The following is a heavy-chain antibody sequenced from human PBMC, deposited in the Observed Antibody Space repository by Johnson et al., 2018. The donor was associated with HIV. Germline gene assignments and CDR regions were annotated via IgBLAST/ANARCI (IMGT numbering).Heavy chain of an antibody. CDR3: AKDGGYSDEWGFDAFDI. CDR2: IRYDGSNQ. J-gene: IGHJ3*02. D-gene: IGHD5-18*01. V-gene: IGHV3-30*02. Sequence: QVQLVESGGGVVQPGGSLRLSCAAYGFSFSNYGMHWVRQAPGKGLEWVAFIRYDGSNQKNADCVKGRFTLSRDNYKNTLYLQTNSLRVEDTAVYYCAKDGGYSDEWGFDAFDIWGQGTMVTVSS. CDR1: GFSFSNYG.